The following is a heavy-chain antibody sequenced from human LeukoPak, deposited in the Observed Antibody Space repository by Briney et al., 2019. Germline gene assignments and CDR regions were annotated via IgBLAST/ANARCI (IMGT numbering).Heavy chain of an antibody. CDR2: ISPYNGKT. V-gene: IGHV1-18*01. CDR1: GYTFTNYG. CDR3: AREARHCSSGYPCYYFDY. J-gene: IGHJ4*02. Sequence: ASVKVSCKTSGYTFTNYGINWVRQAPGQGLEWMGWISPYNGKTEFAQKFQGRVTMTTDTSTTTVYMELSSLRSEDTAVYYCAREARHCSSGYPCYYFDYWGQGTLVTVSS. D-gene: IGHD3-22*01.